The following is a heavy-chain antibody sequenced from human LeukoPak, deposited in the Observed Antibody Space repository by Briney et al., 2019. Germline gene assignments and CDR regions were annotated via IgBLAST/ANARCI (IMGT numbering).Heavy chain of an antibody. J-gene: IGHJ4*02. V-gene: IGHV1-8*03. CDR2: MNPNSGNT. CDR1: GYTFTSYD. CDR3: ARAMAARRSLMGY. Sequence: VSVKVSCKASGYTFTSYDINWVRQATGQGLEWMGWMNPNSGNTGYAQKFQGRVTITRNTSISTAYMELSSLRSEDTAVYYCARAMAARRSLMGYWGQGTLVTVSS. D-gene: IGHD6-6*01.